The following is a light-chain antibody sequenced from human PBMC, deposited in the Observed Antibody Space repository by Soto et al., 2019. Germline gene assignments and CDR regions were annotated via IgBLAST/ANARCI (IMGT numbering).Light chain of an antibody. CDR2: DTS. J-gene: IGKJ1*01. V-gene: IGKV3D-20*01. CDR3: QQYGSSPS. Sequence: DIVLTQSPATLSLSPGERATLYCGASQRVSGGFLAWYQQKPGLAPRLILYDTSFRATGIPDRFSGSGSGTDCPLTISRLDPEDFAVYSSQQYGSSPSFGQGTKVEIK. CDR1: QRVSGGF.